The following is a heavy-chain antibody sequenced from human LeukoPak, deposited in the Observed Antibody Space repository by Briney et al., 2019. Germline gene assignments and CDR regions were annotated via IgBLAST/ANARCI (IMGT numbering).Heavy chain of an antibody. CDR3: ARGKSGSYGTKGY. CDR2: MKQDGSEI. CDR1: RFTFSNYW. J-gene: IGHJ4*02. V-gene: IGHV3-7*01. Sequence: GGSLRLSCAASRFTFSNYWMSWVRQAPGKGLEWVANMKQDGSEINYVDSVKGRFTISRDNAKNSLYLQMNSLRVEDTAVYYCARGKSGSYGTKGYWGQGTLVTVSS. D-gene: IGHD1-26*01.